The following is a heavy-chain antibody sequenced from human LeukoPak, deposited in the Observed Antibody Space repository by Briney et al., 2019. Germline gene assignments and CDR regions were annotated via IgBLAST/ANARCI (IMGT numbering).Heavy chain of an antibody. CDR3: ASMGLQQLHFGY. CDR1: GGSISSSSYY. V-gene: IGHV4-39*07. J-gene: IGHJ4*02. CDR2: IYYSGST. D-gene: IGHD6-13*01. Sequence: SETLSLTCTVSGGSISSSSYYWGWIRQPPGKGLEWIGSIYYSGSTYYNPSLKSRVTISVDTSKDQFSLKLSSVTAADTAVYYCASMGLQQLHFGYWGQGTLVTVSS.